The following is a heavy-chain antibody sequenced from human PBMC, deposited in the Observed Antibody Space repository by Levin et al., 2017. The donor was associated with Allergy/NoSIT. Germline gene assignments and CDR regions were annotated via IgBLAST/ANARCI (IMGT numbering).Heavy chain of an antibody. V-gene: IGHV5-51*01. J-gene: IGHJ5*02. D-gene: IGHD6-19*01. CDR1: GFSFTSYW. Sequence: PGGSLRLSCKGSGFSFTSYWIAWVRQMPGKGLEWLGVIHPGMSETRYNPSFQGQVTISADRSVSSIYLQWSSLKASDTAMYYCARLVASSSTAVINIHYFGPWGQGTLVTVSS. CDR3: ARLVASSSTAVINIHYFGP. CDR2: IHPGMSET.